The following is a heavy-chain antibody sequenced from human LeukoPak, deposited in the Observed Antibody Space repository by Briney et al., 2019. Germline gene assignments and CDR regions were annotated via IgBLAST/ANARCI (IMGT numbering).Heavy chain of an antibody. D-gene: IGHD1-26*01. CDR3: VRDLGGRSGH. V-gene: IGHV3-53*01. CDR2: IYSGGSR. CDR1: GFTVSSNY. Sequence: GGSLRLSCAASGFTVSSNYMSWVRQAPGKGLEWVSIIYSGGSRYYADSVKGRFTISRDDSKNTLYLQMNSLRAEDTAVYYCVRDLGGRSGHWGQGTLVTVSS. J-gene: IGHJ4*02.